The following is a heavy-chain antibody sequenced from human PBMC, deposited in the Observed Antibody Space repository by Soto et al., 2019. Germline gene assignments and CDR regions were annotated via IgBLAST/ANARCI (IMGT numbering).Heavy chain of an antibody. CDR2: ISGSGGST. CDR1: GFTFSSYA. D-gene: IGHD3-16*02. CDR3: AKEPILREVKDYIWGSYRYRYFDY. J-gene: IGHJ4*02. Sequence: GGSLRLSCAASGFTFSSYAMSWVRQAPGKGLEWVSAISGSGGSTYYADSVKGRFTISRDNSKNTLYLQMNSLRAEDTAVYYCAKEPILREVKDYIWGSYRYRYFDYWGQGTLVTVSS. V-gene: IGHV3-23*01.